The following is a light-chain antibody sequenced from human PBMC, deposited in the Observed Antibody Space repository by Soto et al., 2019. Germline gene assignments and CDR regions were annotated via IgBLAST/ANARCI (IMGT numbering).Light chain of an antibody. CDR1: QSVSSSY. CDR2: GAS. CDR3: HHYGSAATWT. J-gene: IGKJ1*01. Sequence: EIVLTQSPGTLSLSPGERATLSCRASQSVSSSYLACYQHKPGQAPGLVIYGASSRATGIPDRFSGSGSGTDFTLTISRLEPEDFAVQYCHHYGSAATWTFGQGTKV. V-gene: IGKV3-20*01.